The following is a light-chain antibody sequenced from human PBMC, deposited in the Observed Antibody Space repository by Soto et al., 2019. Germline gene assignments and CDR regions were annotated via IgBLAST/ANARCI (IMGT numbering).Light chain of an antibody. CDR2: SNN. V-gene: IGLV1-44*01. CDR3: AAWDDSMNGL. J-gene: IGLJ2*01. CDR1: SSNIGSNT. Sequence: QSVLTQPPSASGTPGQRVTISCSGSSSNIGSNTVNWYQQLPGTAPKLLIYSNNQRPSGVPDRFSGSKSGTSASMAISGLQAEYEAEYYCAAWDDSMNGLFGVGTKLTVL.